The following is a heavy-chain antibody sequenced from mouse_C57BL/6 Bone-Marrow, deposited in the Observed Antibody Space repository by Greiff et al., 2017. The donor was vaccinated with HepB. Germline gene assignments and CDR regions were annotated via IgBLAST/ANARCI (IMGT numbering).Heavy chain of an antibody. Sequence: QVQLKESGPELVKPGASVKISCKASGYAFSSSWMNWVKQRPGKGLEWIGRIYPGDGDTNYNGKFKGKATLTADKSSSTAYMQLSSLTSEDSAVYFCAQMITTVVAKGSDAMDYWGQGTSVTVSS. J-gene: IGHJ4*01. D-gene: IGHD1-1*01. V-gene: IGHV1-82*01. CDR2: IYPGDGDT. CDR3: AQMITTVVAKGSDAMDY. CDR1: GYAFSSSW.